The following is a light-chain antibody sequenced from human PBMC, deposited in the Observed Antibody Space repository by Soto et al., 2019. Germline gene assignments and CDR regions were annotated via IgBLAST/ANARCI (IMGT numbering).Light chain of an antibody. CDR2: GAS. CDR1: QSVSSY. CDR3: QQYNNWPPIT. V-gene: IGKV3D-15*01. Sequence: VLTQSPATLSLSPGERATLSCRASQSVSSYLAWYQQKPGQAPRLLIYGASSRATGIPDRFSGSGSGTEFALTISSLQSEDFAVYYCQQYNNWPPITFGQGTRL. J-gene: IGKJ5*01.